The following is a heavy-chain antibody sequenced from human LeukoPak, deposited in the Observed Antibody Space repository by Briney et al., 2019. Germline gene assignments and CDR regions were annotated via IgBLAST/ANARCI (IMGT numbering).Heavy chain of an antibody. CDR3: ARDLGQYYDTSDNWFDP. CDR1: GLTFSVYA. V-gene: IGHV3-74*01. D-gene: IGHD3-22*01. J-gene: IGHJ5*02. Sequence: GGSLRLSCAGSGLTFSVYALSWVRQAPGKGLVWISRINSDGINTSYADSVKGGFTISRDNAKNTLNLQMNSLRAEDTAVYYCARDLGQYYDTSDNWFDPWGQGTLVTVSS. CDR2: INSDGINT.